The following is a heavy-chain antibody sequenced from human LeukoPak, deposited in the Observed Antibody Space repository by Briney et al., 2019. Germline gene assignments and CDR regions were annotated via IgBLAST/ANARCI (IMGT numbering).Heavy chain of an antibody. CDR3: GRELSGYYVYPCDH. CDR2: KQTDGSTT. CDR1: GFIFSHYG. J-gene: IGHJ5*02. Sequence: GGSLRLSCAASGFIFSHYGMHWVRQAPGKGLEWVAFKQTDGSTTFYADSVKGRFTISRDNSKNTLFLQMNSLRTDDTAIYYCGRELSGYYVYPCDHWDQGTLVSVSS. V-gene: IGHV3-30*02. D-gene: IGHD3-3*01.